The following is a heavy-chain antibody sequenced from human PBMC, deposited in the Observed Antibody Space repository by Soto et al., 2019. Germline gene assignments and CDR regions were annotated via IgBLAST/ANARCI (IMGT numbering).Heavy chain of an antibody. CDR2: INPNSGGT. Sequence: ASVKVSCKASGYTFTGYYMHWVRQAPGQGLEWMGWINPNSGGTNYAQKFQGWVTMTRDTSISTAYMELSRLRSDDTAVYYCASSLAAAGPFYYYYGMDVWGQGTTVTVPS. D-gene: IGHD6-13*01. V-gene: IGHV1-2*04. CDR3: ASSLAAAGPFYYYYGMDV. CDR1: GYTFTGYY. J-gene: IGHJ6*02.